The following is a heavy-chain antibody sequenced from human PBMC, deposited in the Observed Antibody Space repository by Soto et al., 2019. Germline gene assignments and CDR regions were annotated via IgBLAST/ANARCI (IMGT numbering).Heavy chain of an antibody. V-gene: IGHV3-23*01. CDR2: ISGRAASP. D-gene: IGHD6-19*01. CDR1: GFTFSSYA. CDR3: AKDGPSAVAGYFDS. Sequence: EVQLLESGGGLVQPGGSLRLSCVASGFTFSSYAMSWVRQAPGKGLEWVAGISGRAASPSYADSVKGRFTISRDKSKNTLFLHMNSLRAEDTAIYFCAKDGPSAVAGYFDSWGQGPLVTVSS. J-gene: IGHJ4*02.